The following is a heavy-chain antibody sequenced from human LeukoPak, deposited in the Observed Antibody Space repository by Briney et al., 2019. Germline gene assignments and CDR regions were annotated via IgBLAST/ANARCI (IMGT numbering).Heavy chain of an antibody. CDR2: IYSGGST. V-gene: IGHV3-53*01. CDR3: ARGWYIFRGYARFDY. CDR1: GFTVSSNY. D-gene: IGHD2-8*01. J-gene: IGHJ4*02. Sequence: PGGSLRLSCAASGFTVSSNYMSWVRQAPGKGLEWVSVIYSGGSTYYADSVKGRFTISRDNSKNTLYFQMNSLRAEDTAVYYCARGWYIFRGYARFDYWGQGTLVTVSS.